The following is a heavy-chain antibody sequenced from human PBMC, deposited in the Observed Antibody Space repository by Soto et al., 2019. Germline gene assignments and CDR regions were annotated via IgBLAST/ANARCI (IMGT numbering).Heavy chain of an antibody. CDR1: GGSISSYY. D-gene: IGHD6-13*01. V-gene: IGHV4-59*01. Sequence: SETLSLTCTVSGGSISSYYWSWIRQPPGKGLEWIGYIYYSGSTNYNPSLKSRVTISVDTSKNQFSLKLSSVTAADTAVYYCARASSSWDEKTYYYYYGMDVWGQGTTVTVSS. CDR3: ARASSSWDEKTYYYYYGMDV. J-gene: IGHJ6*02. CDR2: IYYSGST.